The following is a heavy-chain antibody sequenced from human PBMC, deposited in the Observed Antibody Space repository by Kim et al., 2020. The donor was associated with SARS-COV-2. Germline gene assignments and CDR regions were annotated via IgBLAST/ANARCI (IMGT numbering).Heavy chain of an antibody. D-gene: IGHD2-15*01. CDR2: INTNTGNP. CDR1: GYTFITYA. V-gene: IGHV7-4-1*02. Sequence: ASVKVSCKASGYTFITYAMNWVRQAPGQGLEWMGWINTNTGNPTYAQGFTGRFVFSVDTSVSTAYLQISSLKAEDTAVYYCARGPGPLVVVPEDFDYWGQGTLVTVSS. J-gene: IGHJ4*02. CDR3: ARGPGPLVVVPEDFDY.